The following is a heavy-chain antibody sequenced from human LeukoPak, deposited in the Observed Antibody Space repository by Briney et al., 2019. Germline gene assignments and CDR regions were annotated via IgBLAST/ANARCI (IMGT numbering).Heavy chain of an antibody. CDR2: INPSGGST. CDR1: GYTFTSYY. D-gene: IGHD6-13*01. CDR3: ARLGVRQQLVYGTPPGPDY. V-gene: IGHV1-46*01. J-gene: IGHJ4*02. Sequence: ASVKVSCKASGYTFTSYYMHWVRQAPGQGLEWMGLINPSGGSTSYAQKFQGRVTMTRDTSTSTVYMELSSLRSEDTAVYYCARLGVRQQLVYGTPPGPDYWGQGTLVTVSS.